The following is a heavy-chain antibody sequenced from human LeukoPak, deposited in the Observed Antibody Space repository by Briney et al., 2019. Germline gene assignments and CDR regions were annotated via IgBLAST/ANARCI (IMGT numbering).Heavy chain of an antibody. CDR2: ISYDGSNK. Sequence: PGGNLRRSCAASGFTFNTYAMHWVRQAPGKGLEWVAVISYDGSNKKYGVSVKGRFTISRDNSKNTLYLQMNNLRPEDTAVYNCARGLFTGGTYFGFWGQGTLVTVSS. J-gene: IGHJ4*02. CDR1: GFTFNTYA. D-gene: IGHD3-22*01. V-gene: IGHV3-30-3*01. CDR3: ARGLFTGGTYFGF.